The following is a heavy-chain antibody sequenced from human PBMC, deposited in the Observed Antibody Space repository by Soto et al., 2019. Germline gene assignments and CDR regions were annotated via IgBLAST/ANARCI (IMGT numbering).Heavy chain of an antibody. J-gene: IGHJ5*02. CDR3: AREEGGGYDHRWFDP. CDR2: IYYRGST. D-gene: IGHD5-12*01. V-gene: IGHV4-31*03. CDR1: GGSISSGGYY. Sequence: QVQLQESGPGLVKPSQTLSLTCTVSGGSISSGGYYWSWIRQHPGKGLEWIGYIYYRGSTYYNPSLKSRVTISVDTSKNQSSLKLSSVTGADTAVYYCAREEGGGYDHRWFDPWGQGTLVTVSS.